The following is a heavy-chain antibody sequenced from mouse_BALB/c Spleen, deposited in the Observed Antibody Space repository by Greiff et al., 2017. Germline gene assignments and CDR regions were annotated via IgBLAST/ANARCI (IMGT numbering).Heavy chain of an antibody. V-gene: IGHV14-3*02. CDR1: GFNIKDTY. D-gene: IGHD1-1*02. Sequence: EVQGVESGAELVKPGASVKLSCTASGFNIKDTYMHWVKQRPEQGLEWIGRIDPANGNTKYDPKFQGKATITADTSSNTAYLQLSSLTSEDTAVYYCARGGYYRYFDVWGAGTTVTVSS. J-gene: IGHJ1*01. CDR2: IDPANGNT. CDR3: ARGGYYRYFDV.